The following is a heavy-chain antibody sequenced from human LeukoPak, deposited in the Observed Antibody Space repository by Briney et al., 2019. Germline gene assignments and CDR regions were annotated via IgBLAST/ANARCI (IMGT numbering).Heavy chain of an antibody. CDR2: ISRNSGTI. Sequence: PGGSLRLSCAASGFIFDDYAIHWVRQAPGKGLEWVSGISRNSGTIGYADSVKGRFTISRDNAKNSLYLQMNSLRAEDMALYYCAKGLGGSYYVAFDDWGQGTLVTVSS. CDR1: GFIFDDYA. CDR3: AKGLGGSYYVAFDD. V-gene: IGHV3-9*03. D-gene: IGHD1-26*01. J-gene: IGHJ4*02.